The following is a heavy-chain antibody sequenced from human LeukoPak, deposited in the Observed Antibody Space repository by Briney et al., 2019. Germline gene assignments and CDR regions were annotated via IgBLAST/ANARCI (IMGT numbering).Heavy chain of an antibody. CDR3: AKHSTGVEC. Sequence: GGSLRLSCAASGFTFSRYAMSWVRQAPGKGLEWVSGISGSDGSTYYADSVKGRFTISRDNSKNTLYLQMNSLRAEDTAVYYCAKHSTGVECWGRGTLVTVSS. V-gene: IGHV3-23*01. CDR1: GFTFSRYA. D-gene: IGHD3-10*01. J-gene: IGHJ2*01. CDR2: ISGSDGST.